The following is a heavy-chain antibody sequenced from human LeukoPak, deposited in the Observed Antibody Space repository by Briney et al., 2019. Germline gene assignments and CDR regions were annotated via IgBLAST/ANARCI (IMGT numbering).Heavy chain of an antibody. D-gene: IGHD6-6*01. CDR2: MNPNSGNT. V-gene: IGHV1-8*01. CDR3: ARAPLVTARLFDY. J-gene: IGHJ4*02. CDR1: GYTFTSYD. Sequence: ASVKVSCKASGYTFTSYDINWVRQATGQGLEWMGWMNPNSGNTGYAQKFQGRVTMTRNTSISTAYMELNSLRAEDTAVYYCARAPLVTARLFDYWGQGTLVTVSS.